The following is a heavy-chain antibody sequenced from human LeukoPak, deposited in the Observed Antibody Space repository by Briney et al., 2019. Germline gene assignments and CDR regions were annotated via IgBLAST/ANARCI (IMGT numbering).Heavy chain of an antibody. Sequence: PSETLSLTCTVSGGSISSYYWSWIRQPAGKRLEWIGRIYTSGSTNYNPSLKSRVTMSVDTSKSEFSLKLSSVTAADTAVYYCARIPYSSSSGYYYGMDVWGQGTTVTVSS. CDR3: ARIPYSSSSGYYYGMDV. D-gene: IGHD6-6*01. CDR2: IYTSGST. V-gene: IGHV4-4*07. CDR1: GGSISSYY. J-gene: IGHJ6*02.